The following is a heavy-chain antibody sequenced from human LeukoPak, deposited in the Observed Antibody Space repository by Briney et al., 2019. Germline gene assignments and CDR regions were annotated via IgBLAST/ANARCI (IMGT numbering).Heavy chain of an antibody. V-gene: IGHV3-23*01. J-gene: IGHJ4*02. D-gene: IGHD5-12*01. CDR1: GSTFSSYA. CDR2: ISGSGGST. CDR3: AKGGSGYVKGFDY. Sequence: PGASLTLSCAASGSTFSSYAMSWGRHAPGAGRGWDSSISGSGGSTYYAHCGKGRPTISRDNYKNTLYLRMKSLRAEDTAVYYCAKGGSGYVKGFDYWGQGTLVT.